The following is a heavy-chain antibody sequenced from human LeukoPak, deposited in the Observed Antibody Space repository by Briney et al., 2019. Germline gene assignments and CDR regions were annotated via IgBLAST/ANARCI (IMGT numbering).Heavy chain of an antibody. D-gene: IGHD2-2*01. CDR1: GYTFTGYY. CDR3: ARDSSYYYYMDV. CDR2: INPNSGGT. V-gene: IGHV1-2*02. J-gene: IGHJ6*03. Sequence: ASVKVSCKASGYTFTGYYMHWVRQAPGQGLEWMGWINPNSGGTNYAQKFQGRVTMTRDMSTSTVYMELSSLRSEDTAVYYCARDSSYYYYMDVWGKGTTVTVSS.